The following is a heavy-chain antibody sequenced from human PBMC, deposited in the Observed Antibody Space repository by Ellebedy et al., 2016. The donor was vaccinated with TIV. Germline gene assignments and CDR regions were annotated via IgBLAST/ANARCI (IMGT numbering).Heavy chain of an antibody. V-gene: IGHV1-2*02. J-gene: IGHJ5*02. CDR2: INPNSGGT. CDR1: GYTFTGYY. D-gene: IGHD3-10*01. Sequence: AASVKVSCKASGYTFTGYYMHWVRQAPGQGLEWMGWINPNSGGTNYAQKFQGRVTMTRDTSISTAYMELSRLRSDDTAVYYCARVPLLWFGESPNWFDPWGQGTLVTVSS. CDR3: ARVPLLWFGESPNWFDP.